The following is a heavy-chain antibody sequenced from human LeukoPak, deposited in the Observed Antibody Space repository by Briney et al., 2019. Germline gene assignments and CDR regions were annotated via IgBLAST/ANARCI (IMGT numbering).Heavy chain of an antibody. J-gene: IGHJ4*02. CDR3: ARAVPSTYYYDSSNYPDY. CDR2: ISSSSSYI. V-gene: IGHV3-21*01. CDR1: GFTFSSYS. Sequence: PGGSLRLSCAASGFTFSSYSMNWVRQAPGKGLEWVSSISSSSSYIYYADSVKGRFTISRDNAKNSLYLQVNSLRAEDTAVYYCARAVPSTYYYDSSNYPDYWGQGTLVTVSS. D-gene: IGHD3-22*01.